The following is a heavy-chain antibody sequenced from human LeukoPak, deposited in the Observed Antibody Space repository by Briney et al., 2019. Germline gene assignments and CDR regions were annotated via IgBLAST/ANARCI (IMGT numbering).Heavy chain of an antibody. CDR1: GASISSSDYY. CDR3: ASQVSSWYYYYYGMDV. Sequence: PSETLSLTCTVSGASISSSDYYWGWIRQPPGKGLEWIASFSFTANINYNPSLRSRVTMSADTSKNQFSLKLSSVTAADTAVYYCASQVSSWYYYYYGMDVWGQGTTVTVSS. D-gene: IGHD6-13*01. J-gene: IGHJ6*02. CDR2: FSFTANI. V-gene: IGHV4-39*07.